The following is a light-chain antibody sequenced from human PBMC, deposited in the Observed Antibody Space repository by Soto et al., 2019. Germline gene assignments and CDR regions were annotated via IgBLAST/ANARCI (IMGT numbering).Light chain of an antibody. CDR1: SSDVGGYNY. CDR3: ATWVDRLNGYV. J-gene: IGLJ1*01. Sequence: QSALTQPPSASGSPGQSVTISCTGTSSDVGGYNYVSWYQQHPGKAPKLMIYEVSKRPSGVPDRFSGSKSGNTASLTVSGLQAEDEADYYCATWVDRLNGYVFGSGTKLTVL. V-gene: IGLV2-8*01. CDR2: EVS.